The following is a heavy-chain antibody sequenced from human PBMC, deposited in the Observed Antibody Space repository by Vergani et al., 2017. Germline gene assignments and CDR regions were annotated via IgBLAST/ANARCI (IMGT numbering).Heavy chain of an antibody. J-gene: IGHJ5*02. CDR3: ARAGQQLETINWFDP. CDR2: IIPIFGTA. V-gene: IGHV1-69*01. CDR1: GGTFSSYA. Sequence: QVQLVQSGAEVKKPGSSVKVSCKASGGTFSSYAISWVRQAPGQGLEWMGGIIPIFGTANYAQKFQGRVTITADESTSTAYMGLSSLRSEDTAVYYCARAGQQLETINWFDPWGQGTLVTVSS. D-gene: IGHD6-13*01.